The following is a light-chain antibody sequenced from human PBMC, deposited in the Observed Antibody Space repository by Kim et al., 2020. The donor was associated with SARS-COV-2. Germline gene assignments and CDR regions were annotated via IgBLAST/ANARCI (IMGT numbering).Light chain of an antibody. CDR2: GAT. CDR1: QYMSNY. V-gene: IGKV1-39*01. Sequence: SASVGDRVTIKCRTSQYMSNYLNWYQQKPGKAPNLLIYGATSLQSGVPSRFSGSGSGTDFTLTINSLQPGDFATYYCQQSYNSPYTFGQGTKLEI. CDR3: QQSYNSPYT. J-gene: IGKJ2*01.